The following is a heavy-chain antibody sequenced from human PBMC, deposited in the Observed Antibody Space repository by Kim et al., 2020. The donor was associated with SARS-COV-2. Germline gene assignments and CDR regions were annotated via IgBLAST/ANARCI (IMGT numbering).Heavy chain of an antibody. CDR2: ISSGSTTI. J-gene: IGHJ4*02. CDR1: AFTFSIYS. D-gene: IGHD3-10*01. Sequence: GGSLRLSCAASAFTFSIYSMNWVRQAPGKGLEWVAYISSGSTTIYYADSVKGRFTISRDNAKNSLYLLMNSLRDEDTAVYYCAKERITWRFGQLDYWGEGTLVTVSS. V-gene: IGHV3-48*02. CDR3: AKERITWRFGQLDY.